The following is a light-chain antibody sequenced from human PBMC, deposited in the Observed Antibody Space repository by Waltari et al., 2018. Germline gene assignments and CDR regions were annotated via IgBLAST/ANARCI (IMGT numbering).Light chain of an antibody. CDR1: QDISNY. V-gene: IGKV1-33*01. J-gene: IGKJ2*01. Sequence: DIQMTQSPSSLSASVGDRVTITCQASQDISNYLNWYQQKPGKATKLLIYDASNLETGVPSRFSGSGSGTDFTFTISSLQPEDIATYYCQQYDNLLGTFGQGTKLEIK. CDR3: QQYDNLLGT. CDR2: DAS.